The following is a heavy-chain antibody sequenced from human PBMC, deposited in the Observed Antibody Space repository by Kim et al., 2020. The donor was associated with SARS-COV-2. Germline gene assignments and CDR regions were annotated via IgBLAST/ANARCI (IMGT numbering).Heavy chain of an antibody. Sequence: SETLSLTCTVSGGSISGYYWSWIRQPAGKGLEWIGRLYTSGTTSYNPSLKSRVTMSVDTSKNQFSLKLISVTAADTAVYYCASRYCGGDCFSGDYYYGMDVWGQGTTGTVSS. CDR1: GGSISGYY. CDR3: ASRYCGGDCFSGDYYYGMDV. D-gene: IGHD2-21*02. J-gene: IGHJ6*02. CDR2: LYTSGTT. V-gene: IGHV4-4*07.